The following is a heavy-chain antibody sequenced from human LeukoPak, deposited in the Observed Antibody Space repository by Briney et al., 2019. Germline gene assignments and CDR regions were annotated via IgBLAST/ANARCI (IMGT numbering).Heavy chain of an antibody. D-gene: IGHD3-9*01. CDR2: INPNSGGT. CDR1: GYTFTGYY. V-gene: IGHV1-2*02. CDR3: ARGGYFDWLWAPGPDY. J-gene: IGHJ4*02. Sequence: GASVKVSCKASGYTFTGYYMHWVRQAPGQGLEWMGWINPNSGGTNYAQKFQGRVTMTRDTSISTAYMELSRLRSDDTAVYYCARGGYFDWLWAPGPDYWGQGTLVTVSS.